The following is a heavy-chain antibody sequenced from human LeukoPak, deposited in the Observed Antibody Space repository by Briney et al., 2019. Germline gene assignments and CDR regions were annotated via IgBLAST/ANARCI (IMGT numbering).Heavy chain of an antibody. CDR1: GFTFSSYG. J-gene: IGHJ4*02. Sequence: PGGSLRLSCAASGFTFSSYGMHWVRQAPGKGLEWVAVISYDGSNKYYADSVKGRFTISRDNSKNTLYLQMNSLRAEDTAVYYCAKDAAEYSSPDEFDYWGQGTLVTVSS. V-gene: IGHV3-30*18. D-gene: IGHD6-6*01. CDR3: AKDAAEYSSPDEFDY. CDR2: ISYDGSNK.